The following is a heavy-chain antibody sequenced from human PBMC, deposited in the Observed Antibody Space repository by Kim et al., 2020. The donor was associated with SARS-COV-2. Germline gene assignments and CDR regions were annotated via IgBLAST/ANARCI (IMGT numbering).Heavy chain of an antibody. J-gene: IGHJ4*02. CDR2: LNHSGST. CDR3: ARGRVYELLWFGELFTKAFDY. CDR1: GGSFSGYY. V-gene: IGHV4-34*01. D-gene: IGHD3-10*01. Sequence: SETLSLTCAVYGGSFSGYYWSWIRQPPGKGLDWIGELNHSGSTNYNPSLDSRVTISVDTTKNQFSLKLSSVTAADTAVYYCARGRVYELLWFGELFTKAFDYWGQGTLVTVSS.